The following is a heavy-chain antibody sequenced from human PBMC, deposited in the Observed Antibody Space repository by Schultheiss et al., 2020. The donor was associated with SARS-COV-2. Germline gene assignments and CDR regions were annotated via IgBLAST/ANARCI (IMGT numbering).Heavy chain of an antibody. D-gene: IGHD1-20*01. CDR2: IKQDGSEK. Sequence: GESLKISCAASGFTFSNAWMSWVRQAPGKGLEWVANIKQDGSEKYYVDSVKGRFTISRDNAKNSLYLQMNSLRAEDTAVYYCARVGRGWITGTSYYYYYMDVWGKGTTVTVSS. V-gene: IGHV3-7*01. J-gene: IGHJ6*03. CDR3: ARVGRGWITGTSYYYYYMDV. CDR1: GFTFSNAW.